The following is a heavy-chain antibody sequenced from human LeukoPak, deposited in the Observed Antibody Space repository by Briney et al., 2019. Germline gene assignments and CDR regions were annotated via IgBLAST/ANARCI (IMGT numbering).Heavy chain of an antibody. CDR2: ISYDGSNK. CDR1: GFTFSSCA. CDR3: ARGSWNFEY. Sequence: PGGSLRLSCAASGFTFSSCAMHWVRQAPGKGLEWVAVISYDGSNKYYADSVKGRFTISRDNSKNTLYLQMNSLRAEDTAVYFCARGSWNFEYWGQGTLVTVSS. J-gene: IGHJ4*02. D-gene: IGHD6-13*01. V-gene: IGHV3-30-3*01.